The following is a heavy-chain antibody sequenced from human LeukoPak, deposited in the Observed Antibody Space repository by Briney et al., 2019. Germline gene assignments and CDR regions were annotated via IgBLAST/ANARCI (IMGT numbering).Heavy chain of an antibody. CDR1: GGSISSYY. V-gene: IGHV4-4*07. D-gene: IGHD6-19*01. Sequence: SETLSLTCTVSGGSISSYYWSWIRQPAGKGLEWIGHIYTSGSTNYNPSLKSRVTMSVDTSENQFSLKLSSVTAADTAVYHCARGNGYSSGWYRLEPRGPGTPGTVSS. J-gene: IGHJ5*02. CDR2: IYTSGST. CDR3: ARGNGYSSGWYRLEP.